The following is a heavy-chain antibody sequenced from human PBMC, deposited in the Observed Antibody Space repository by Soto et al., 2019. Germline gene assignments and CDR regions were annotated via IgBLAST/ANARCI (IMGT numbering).Heavy chain of an antibody. CDR3: GRVPSAAAGIGIDH. CDR2: IHDDGSIT. Sequence: EVQLVESGGGLVQPGGSLRLSCAASGFTFSSYWMHWVRQAPGKGLVWVARIHDDGSITNYADSVKGRFTISRDNAKNTLYLQMNSLRADDTAVDYYGRVPSAAAGIGIDHWGQGILVTVSS. J-gene: IGHJ4*02. V-gene: IGHV3-74*01. D-gene: IGHD6-13*01. CDR1: GFTFSSYW.